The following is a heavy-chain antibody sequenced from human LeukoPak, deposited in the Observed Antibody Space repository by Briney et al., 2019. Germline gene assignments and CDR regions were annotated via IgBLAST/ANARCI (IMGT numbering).Heavy chain of an antibody. CDR2: IYDSWNT. D-gene: IGHD5-18*01. CDR1: SGSINNHY. CDR3: ARDQIGYGLDY. J-gene: IGHJ4*02. V-gene: IGHV4-59*11. Sequence: PSETLSLTCIVSSGSINNHYWSWIRQPPGKGLEWIGYIYDSWNTNYNPSLQSRVTISMTASMNQFSLNLTSVTAADTAVYYCARDQIGYGLDYWGQGTLVTVSS.